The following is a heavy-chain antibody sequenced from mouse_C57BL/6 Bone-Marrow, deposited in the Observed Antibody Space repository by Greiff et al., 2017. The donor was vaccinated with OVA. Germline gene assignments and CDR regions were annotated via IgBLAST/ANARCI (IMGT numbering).Heavy chain of an antibody. D-gene: IGHD2-5*01. CDR3: ALYYSNYAAY. Sequence: QVQLQQSGPELVRPGVSVKISCKGSGYTFTDYAMHWVKQSHAKSLEWIGVISTYYGDASYNQQFKDKATITVDKSSSTAYMELARLTSEDSAVYYCALYYSNYAAYWGQGTLVTVSA. CDR2: ISTYYGDA. CDR1: GYTFTDYA. V-gene: IGHV1-67*01. J-gene: IGHJ3*01.